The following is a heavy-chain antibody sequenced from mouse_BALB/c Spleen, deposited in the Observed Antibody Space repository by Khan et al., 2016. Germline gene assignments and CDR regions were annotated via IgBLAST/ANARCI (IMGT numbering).Heavy chain of an antibody. CDR3: ARELQGMDY. D-gene: IGHD2-1*01. J-gene: IGHJ4*01. CDR2: IDTANGNT. V-gene: IGHV14-3*02. Sequence: VQLQQSGAELVKPGASVKLSCTASGFNIKDTYMHWVKQTPEQGLEWIGRIDTANGNTKYDPKFQGKATITVDTSSNTAYLQLSSLTFENTAVYYCARELQGMDYWGQGSSVTVSS. CDR1: GFNIKDTY.